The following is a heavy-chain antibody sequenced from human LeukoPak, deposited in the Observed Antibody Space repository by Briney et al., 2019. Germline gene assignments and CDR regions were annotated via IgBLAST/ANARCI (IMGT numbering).Heavy chain of an antibody. CDR3: ARGRRIPRYYYDSSGYCPDY. CDR2: IYHSGST. D-gene: IGHD3-22*01. V-gene: IGHV4-4*02. J-gene: IGHJ4*02. Sequence: PSGTLSLTCAVSGGSISSSNWWSWVRQPPGKGLEWIGEIYHSGSTNYNPSLKSRVTISVDTSKNQFSLKLSSVTAADTAVYYCARGRRIPRYYYDSSGYCPDYWGQGTLVTVSS. CDR1: GGSISSSNW.